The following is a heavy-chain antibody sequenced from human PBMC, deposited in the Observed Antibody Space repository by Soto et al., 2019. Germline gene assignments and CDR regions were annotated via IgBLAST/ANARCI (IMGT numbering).Heavy chain of an antibody. CDR2: IRSDGSRT. Sequence: EVQLVESGGGLVQPGGSLRLSCAASGFTFSNYWMHWVRQAPGKGLVWVSGIRSDGSRTSYADSEKGRFTISRDNVKNTLDLQMNSLRAEDTAVYYCARGWSSSWGDGGQGTLVTVSS. V-gene: IGHV3-74*01. CDR3: ARGWSSSWGD. CDR1: GFTFSNYW. J-gene: IGHJ4*02. D-gene: IGHD6-13*01.